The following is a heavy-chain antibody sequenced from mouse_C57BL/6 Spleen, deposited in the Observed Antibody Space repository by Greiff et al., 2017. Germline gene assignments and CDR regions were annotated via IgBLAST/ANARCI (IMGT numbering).Heavy chain of an antibody. CDR2: INPNNGGT. J-gene: IGHJ2*01. CDR1: GYTFTDYY. Sequence: VQLQQSGPELVKPGASVKISCKASGYTFTDYYMNWVKQSHGKSLEWIGDINPNNGGTSYNQKFKGKATLTVDKSSSTAYMELRSLPSEDSAVDYCARGAGPGYWGQGTTLTVSS. V-gene: IGHV1-26*01. CDR3: ARGAGPGY.